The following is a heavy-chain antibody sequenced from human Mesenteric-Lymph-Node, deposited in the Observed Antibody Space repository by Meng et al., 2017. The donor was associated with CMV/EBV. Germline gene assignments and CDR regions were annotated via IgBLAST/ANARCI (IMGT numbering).Heavy chain of an antibody. CDR3: ARPSEGEPDAFDI. CDR2: IPNDGDTK. D-gene: IGHD3-16*01. Sequence: GGSLRLSCAASGFTFSTYAMHWVRQAPGKGLEWVAVIPNDGDTKHYADSVKGRLTISRDNSKNTLYLQMNSLRAEDTAVYYCARPSEGEPDAFDIWGQGTMVTVSS. CDR1: GFTFSTYA. V-gene: IGHV3-30*03. J-gene: IGHJ3*02.